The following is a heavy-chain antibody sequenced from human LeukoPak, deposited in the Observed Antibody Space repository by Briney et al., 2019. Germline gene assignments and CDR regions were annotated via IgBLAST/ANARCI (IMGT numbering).Heavy chain of an antibody. CDR2: MNPNSGNT. CDR1: GYTFTNYD. J-gene: IGHJ5*02. D-gene: IGHD4-17*01. V-gene: IGHV1-8*01. Sequence: ASVKVSCKATGYTFTNYDINWVRQATGQGLEWMGWMNPNSGNTGYAQKFQGRVTMTRDTSQSTAYMELSSLRSEDTAVYYCARNPAHTGWFDPWSQGTLVTVSS. CDR3: ARNPAHTGWFDP.